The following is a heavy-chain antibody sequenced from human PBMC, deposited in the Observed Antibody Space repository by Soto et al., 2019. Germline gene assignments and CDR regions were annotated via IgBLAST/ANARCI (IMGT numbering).Heavy chain of an antibody. CDR2: LMPIFRTA. V-gene: IGHV1-69*12. J-gene: IGHJ6*02. D-gene: IGHD1-1*01. CDR1: GGTFSTSA. Sequence: QVQVVQSGAEVKKPGASVKVSCKTSGGTFSTSAISWVRQAPGQGLEWMGGLMPIFRTADYAQKFQGRVTTTADESTTTAYLELSNLRSEDTAVYYCARDTDRAQLGGNDYYVMDVWGQGTTVTVTS. CDR3: ARDTDRAQLGGNDYYVMDV.